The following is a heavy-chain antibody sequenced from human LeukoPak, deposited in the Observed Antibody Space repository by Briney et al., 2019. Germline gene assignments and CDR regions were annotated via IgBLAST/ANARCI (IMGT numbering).Heavy chain of an antibody. V-gene: IGHV4-38-2*02. CDR2: IYHSGGT. Sequence: SETLSLTCTVSGYSISSGYYWGWIRQPPGKGLEWIGSIYHSGGTYYNPSLKSRVTISVDTSKNQFSLKLSSVTAADTAVYYCASQYSSSWYETVDYWGQGTLVTVSS. J-gene: IGHJ4*02. CDR1: GYSISSGYY. CDR3: ASQYSSSWYETVDY. D-gene: IGHD6-13*01.